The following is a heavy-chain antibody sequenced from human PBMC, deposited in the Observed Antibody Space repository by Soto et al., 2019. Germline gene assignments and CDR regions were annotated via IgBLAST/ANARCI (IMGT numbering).Heavy chain of an antibody. D-gene: IGHD3-22*01. J-gene: IGHJ4*02. CDR3: ARVTVDSGYYYIYYFDY. V-gene: IGHV4-31*03. Sequence: PSETLSLTCTVSGGSISSGGYYWSWIRQHPGKGLEWIGYIYYSGSTYYNPSLKSRVTISVDTSKNQFSLKLSSVTAADTAVYYCARVTVDSGYYYIYYFDYWGQGTLVTVAS. CDR2: IYYSGST. CDR1: GGSISSGGYY.